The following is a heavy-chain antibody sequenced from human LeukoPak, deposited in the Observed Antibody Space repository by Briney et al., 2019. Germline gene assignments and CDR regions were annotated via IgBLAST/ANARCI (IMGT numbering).Heavy chain of an antibody. Sequence: SETVSLTCTVSGDSIRSYYWSWIRQPPGKGLEWIGYIYYSGSTNSNPSLRSRVAISVDTSKNQFSLKVTSVTAADTAVYYCARALTPGYCGGATCYYFDFWGQGTLVTVSS. CDR3: ARALTPGYCGGATCYYFDF. CDR1: GDSIRSYY. D-gene: IGHD2-15*01. J-gene: IGHJ4*02. V-gene: IGHV4-59*01. CDR2: IYYSGST.